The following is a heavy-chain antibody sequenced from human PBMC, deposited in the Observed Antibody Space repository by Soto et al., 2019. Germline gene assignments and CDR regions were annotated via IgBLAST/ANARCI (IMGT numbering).Heavy chain of an antibody. CDR2: IWYDGSNK. J-gene: IGHJ4*02. CDR1: GFTFSSYG. Sequence: QVQLVESGGGVVQPGRSLRLSCAASGFTFSSYGMHWVRQAPGKGLEWVAVIWYDGSNKYYADSVKGRFTISRDNSKNTLYLQMNSLRAEDTAVYYCARDSSSTVTGPLDYWGQGTLVTVSS. D-gene: IGHD4-17*01. V-gene: IGHV3-33*01. CDR3: ARDSSSTVTGPLDY.